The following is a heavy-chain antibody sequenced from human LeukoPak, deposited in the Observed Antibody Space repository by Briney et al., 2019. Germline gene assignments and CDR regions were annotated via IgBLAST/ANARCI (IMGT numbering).Heavy chain of an antibody. Sequence: PGGSLRLSCAASGFTFSSYSMNWVRQAPGKGLEWVAVISYDGSNKYYADSVKGRFTISRDNSKNTLYLQMNSLRAEDTAVYYCARDWDYYDSTPDYWGQGTLVTVSS. CDR3: ARDWDYYDSTPDY. J-gene: IGHJ4*02. D-gene: IGHD3-22*01. CDR1: GFTFSSYS. CDR2: ISYDGSNK. V-gene: IGHV3-30*03.